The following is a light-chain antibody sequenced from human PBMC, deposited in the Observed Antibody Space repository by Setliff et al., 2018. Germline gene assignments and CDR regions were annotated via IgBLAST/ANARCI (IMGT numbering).Light chain of an antibody. CDR2: DVS. V-gene: IGLV2-14*03. CDR1: SSDVGAYNY. Sequence: QSALTQPASVSGSPGQSITISCTGTSSDVGAYNYVSWYQRHPGEAPKLLLYDVSNRPSGISNRFSGSKSGNTASLTISGLQAEDEADYFCCSYGRIRSYVYVLFGGGTKVTVL. J-gene: IGLJ2*01. CDR3: CSYGRIRSYVYVL.